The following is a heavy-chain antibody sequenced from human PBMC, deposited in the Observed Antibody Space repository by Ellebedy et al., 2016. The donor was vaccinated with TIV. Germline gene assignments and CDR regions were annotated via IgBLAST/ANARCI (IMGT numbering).Heavy chain of an antibody. CDR1: GFTFSSFG. J-gene: IGHJ4*02. V-gene: IGHV3-33*01. D-gene: IGHD6-19*01. CDR3: ARDRAGIEVAAYFDY. CDR2: IWYDGSTQ. Sequence: PGGSLRLSCEASGFTFSSFGMHWVRQAPGKGLEWVAVIWYDGSTQYSADSVKGRFTISRDNSKNTLFLQMNGLRVEDTAVYYCARDRAGIEVAAYFDYWGQGTLVTVSS.